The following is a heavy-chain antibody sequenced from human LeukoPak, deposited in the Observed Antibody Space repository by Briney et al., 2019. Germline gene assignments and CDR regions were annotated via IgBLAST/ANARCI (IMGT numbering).Heavy chain of an antibody. CDR1: GYTFTGYY. CDR3: ARELWDYYDSSGQTMIYGMDV. CDR2: INPNSGGT. J-gene: IGHJ6*02. D-gene: IGHD3-22*01. V-gene: IGHV1-2*02. Sequence: GASVKVSCKASGYTFTGYYMHWVRQAPGQGLEWMGWINPNSGGTNYAQKFQGRVTMTRDTSISTAYMELSRLRSDDTAVYYCARELWDYYDSSGQTMIYGMDVWGQGTTVTVSS.